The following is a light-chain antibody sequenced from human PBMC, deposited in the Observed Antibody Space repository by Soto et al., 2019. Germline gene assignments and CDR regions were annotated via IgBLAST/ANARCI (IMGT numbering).Light chain of an antibody. CDR1: QRISNY. Sequence: DIQMTQSPSSLSASVGDRVTITCRASQRISNYLNWYQQKPGKAPKLLIYAASSLQSGVPPRFSGSGSGTDFTLTIISLQPEDFTTYYCQQSYSTPRTFGQGTKVEIK. CDR3: QQSYSTPRT. V-gene: IGKV1-39*01. CDR2: AAS. J-gene: IGKJ1*01.